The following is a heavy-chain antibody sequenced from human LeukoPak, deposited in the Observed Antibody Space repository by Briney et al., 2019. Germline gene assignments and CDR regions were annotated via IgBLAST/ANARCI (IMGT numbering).Heavy chain of an antibody. CDR2: IYYSGST. V-gene: IGHV4-59*01. CDR1: GGSISSYY. D-gene: IGHD3-22*01. Sequence: SSETLSLTCTVSGGSISSYYWSWIRQPPGKGLEWIGYIYYSGSTNYNPSLKSRVTISGDTSKNQFSLKLSSVTAADTAVYYCARDKHNPYDSSGYYWGTFDYWGQGTLVTVSS. CDR3: ARDKHNPYDSSGYYWGTFDY. J-gene: IGHJ4*02.